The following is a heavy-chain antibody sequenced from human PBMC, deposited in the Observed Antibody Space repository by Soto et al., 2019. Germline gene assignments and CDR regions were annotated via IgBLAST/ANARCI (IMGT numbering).Heavy chain of an antibody. J-gene: IGHJ4*02. D-gene: IGHD6-13*01. CDR2: IYHSGST. CDR1: GGSISSSNW. V-gene: IGHV4-4*02. CDR3: ARAAMGGSSWPFDY. Sequence: QVQLQESGPGLVKPSGTLSLTCAVSGGSISSSNWWSWVRQPPGKGLEWIGEIYHSGSTNYNPSPKSRAPRALDKSKIQFSMKLSPVTAADTAVYYCARAAMGGSSWPFDYWGQGTLVTVSS.